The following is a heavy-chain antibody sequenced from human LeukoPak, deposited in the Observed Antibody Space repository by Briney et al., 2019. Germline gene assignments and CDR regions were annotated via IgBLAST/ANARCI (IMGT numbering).Heavy chain of an antibody. CDR2: NTAYNGNI. D-gene: IGHD3-16*01. CDR3: AILGGTSALDY. CDR1: GYTFSSYG. Sequence: ASVKVSCKASGYTFSSYGISWVRQAPGQGLEWMGWNTAYNGNINYAQNLQGRVTMTTDTSTNTAYMELTSLRSEDTAVYYCAILGGTSALDYWGQGTLVTVSS. V-gene: IGHV1-18*01. J-gene: IGHJ4*02.